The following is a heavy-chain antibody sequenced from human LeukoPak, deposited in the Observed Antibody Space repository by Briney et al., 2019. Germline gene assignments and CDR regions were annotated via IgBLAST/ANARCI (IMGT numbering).Heavy chain of an antibody. D-gene: IGHD3-3*01. CDR3: ASLPNLYYDFWSGSETPFDY. J-gene: IGHJ4*02. CDR2: IYDSGST. V-gene: IGHV4-39*01. Sequence: SETLSLTCTVSGGSISSSSYYWGWIRQPPGKGLEWIGSIYDSGSTYYNPSLKSRVTISVDTSKNQFSLKLSSVTAADTAVYYCASLPNLYYDFWSGSETPFDYWGQGTLVTVSS. CDR1: GGSISSSSYY.